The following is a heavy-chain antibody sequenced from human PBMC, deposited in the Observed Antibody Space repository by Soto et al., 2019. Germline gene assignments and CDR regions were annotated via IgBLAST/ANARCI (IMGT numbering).Heavy chain of an antibody. CDR2: IIPIFGTA. V-gene: IGHV1-69*13. CDR1: GGTFSSYA. CDR3: ARSPVFGVAPGWFDH. J-gene: IGHJ5*02. Sequence: GASVKVSCKASGGTFSSYAISWVRQAPGQGLEWMGGIIPIFGTANYAKKFQGRVTMTADESTSTAYMELSSLRSEDTAVYYCARSPVFGVAPGWFDHWGQGALVTVSS. D-gene: IGHD3-3*01.